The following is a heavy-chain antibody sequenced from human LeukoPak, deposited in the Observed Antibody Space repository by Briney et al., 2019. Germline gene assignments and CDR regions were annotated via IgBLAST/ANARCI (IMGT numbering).Heavy chain of an antibody. CDR2: IYPGASDT. J-gene: IGHJ3*02. Sequence: GESLKISCKGSGYSFTTYWIGWVRQMPGKGLEWMGIIYPGASDTRYSPSFQGQVTISADKSISTAYLQWSSLKASDTAMYYCARGFYSSSWTDAFDIWGQGTMVTVSS. CDR1: GYSFTTYW. V-gene: IGHV5-51*01. D-gene: IGHD6-13*01. CDR3: ARGFYSSSWTDAFDI.